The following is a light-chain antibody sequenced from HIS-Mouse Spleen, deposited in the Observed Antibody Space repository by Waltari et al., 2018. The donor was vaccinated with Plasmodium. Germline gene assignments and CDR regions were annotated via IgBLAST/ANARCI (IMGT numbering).Light chain of an antibody. V-gene: IGLV3-10*01. Sequence: SYELTQPPSVSVSPGQTARITCSGDALPKKYASSYQKKSGQAPVLVIYEDSKRPSGIPERFSGSSSGTMATLTISGAQVEDEADYYCYSTDSSGNHRVFGGGTKLTVL. CDR1: ALPKKY. CDR2: EDS. J-gene: IGLJ3*02. CDR3: YSTDSSGNHRV.